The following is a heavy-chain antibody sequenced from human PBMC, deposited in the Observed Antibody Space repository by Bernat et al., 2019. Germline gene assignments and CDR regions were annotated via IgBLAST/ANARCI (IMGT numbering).Heavy chain of an antibody. D-gene: IGHD6-25*01. V-gene: IGHV3-7*03. Sequence: EVQLVESGGGLVQPGGSLRLSCAASGFTFRSYWMSWVRQAPGKGLEWVGNIKQDGSEKYFVDSVRGRFTISRDNAKNSLYLQMSSLRAEDTAVYYCAGVHSGGYGVMDVWGEGTTVTVSS. J-gene: IGHJ6*03. CDR1: GFTFRSYW. CDR3: AGVHSGGYGVMDV. CDR2: IKQDGSEK.